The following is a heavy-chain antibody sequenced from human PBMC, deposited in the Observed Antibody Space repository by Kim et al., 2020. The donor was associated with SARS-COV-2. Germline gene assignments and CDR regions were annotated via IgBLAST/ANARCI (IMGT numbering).Heavy chain of an antibody. CDR2: IYTT. CDR3: ARDSLGYYDILTGYPPPNAFDI. CDR1: GGSISSYY. D-gene: IGHD3-9*01. V-gene: IGHV4-4*07. J-gene: IGHJ3*02. Sequence: SETLSLTCTVSGGSISSYYWSWIRQPAGKGLEWIGRIYTTNYNPSLKSRVTMSVDTSKNQFSLKLSSVTAADTAVYYCARDSLGYYDILTGYPPPNAFDIWGQGIMVTVSS.